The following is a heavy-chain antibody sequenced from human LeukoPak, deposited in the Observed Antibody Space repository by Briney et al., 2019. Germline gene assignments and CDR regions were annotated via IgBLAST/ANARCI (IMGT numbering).Heavy chain of an antibody. CDR1: GFTFSDYY. D-gene: IGHD5-18*01. V-gene: IGHV3-11*01. CDR3: ANRQLWESSVDY. J-gene: IGHJ4*02. Sequence: SGGSLRLSCAASGFTFSDYYMSWIRQAPGKGLEWVSYISSGGSTIYYADPVKGRFTISRDNSKNTLYLQMNSLRAEDTAVYYCANRQLWESSVDYWGQGTLVTVSS. CDR2: ISSGGSTI.